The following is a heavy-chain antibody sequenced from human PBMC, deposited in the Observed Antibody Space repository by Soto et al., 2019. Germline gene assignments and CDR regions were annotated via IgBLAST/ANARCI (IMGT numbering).Heavy chain of an antibody. V-gene: IGHV1-2*02. CDR2: ISCNSGDT. Sequence: QVQLVQSGADVKKSGASVKVSCKASGYNFIGHYIHWVRHVPGQGREWMGEISCNSGDTKYAQKFQGRVTLTRDTSISTVYMEFRNLRPDDTAMYYCGRGRNGELGIFYWGQGTLVTVYS. J-gene: IGHJ4*02. CDR3: GRGRNGELGIFY. CDR1: GYNFIGHY. D-gene: IGHD3-3*02.